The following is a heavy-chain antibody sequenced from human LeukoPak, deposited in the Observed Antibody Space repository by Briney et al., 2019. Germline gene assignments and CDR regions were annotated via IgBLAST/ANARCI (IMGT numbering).Heavy chain of an antibody. CDR1: GGSISSGDYY. CDR2: IYYSGST. J-gene: IGHJ4*02. CDR3: ARYYDSSQGIDH. Sequence: SETLSLTCTVSGGSISSGDYYWSWIRQPPGKGLEWIGYIYYSGSTYYNPSLKSRVTISVDTSKNQFSLKLSSVTAADTAVYYCARYYDSSQGIDHWGQGTLVTVSS. D-gene: IGHD3-22*01. V-gene: IGHV4-30-4*01.